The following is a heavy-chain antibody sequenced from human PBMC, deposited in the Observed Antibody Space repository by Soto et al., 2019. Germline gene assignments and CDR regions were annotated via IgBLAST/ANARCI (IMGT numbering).Heavy chain of an antibody. D-gene: IGHD3-3*01. CDR2: MNVNTDST. V-gene: IGHV1-8*02. Sequence: QVQLVQSGAEVRTPGSSLTVSCKAIGFAFTTNDIHWVRQAPGQRLEWVGWMNVNTDSTASEEEFEGRLLMTWNTSISTASLELTGLTSKDTAVYDCSREVVEVASIRLDPWGQGTHVTVS. J-gene: IGHJ5*02. CDR3: SREVVEVASIRLDP. CDR1: GFAFTTND.